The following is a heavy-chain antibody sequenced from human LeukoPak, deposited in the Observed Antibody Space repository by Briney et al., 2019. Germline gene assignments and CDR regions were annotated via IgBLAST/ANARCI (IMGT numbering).Heavy chain of an antibody. J-gene: IGHJ6*02. CDR1: GGSFSGYY. Sequence: SETLSLTCAVYGGSFSGYYWSWIRQPPGQGLEWVGEIIHSGSTNYNPSLKSRVTISVDTFKNQFSLKLSSVTAADTAMYYCARGRTRGIAVAGVLGYYGMDVWGLGITVTVSS. CDR2: IIHSGST. V-gene: IGHV4-34*01. D-gene: IGHD6-19*01. CDR3: ARGRTRGIAVAGVLGYYGMDV.